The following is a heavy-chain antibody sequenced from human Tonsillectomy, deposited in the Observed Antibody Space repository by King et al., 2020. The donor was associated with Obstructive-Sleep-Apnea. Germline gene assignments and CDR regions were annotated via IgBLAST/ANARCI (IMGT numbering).Heavy chain of an antibody. CDR3: ARDSGGYDFWSGYLGYFDY. CDR2: IYYSGST. Sequence: QLQESGPGLVKPSETLSLTCTVSGGSISSSSYYWGWIRQPPGKGLEWIGSIYYSGSTYYNPSLKSRVTISVDTSKNQFSLKLSSVTAADTAVYYCARDSGGYDFWSGYLGYFDYWGQGTLVTVSS. CDR1: GGSISSSSYY. V-gene: IGHV4-39*07. D-gene: IGHD3-3*01. J-gene: IGHJ4*02.